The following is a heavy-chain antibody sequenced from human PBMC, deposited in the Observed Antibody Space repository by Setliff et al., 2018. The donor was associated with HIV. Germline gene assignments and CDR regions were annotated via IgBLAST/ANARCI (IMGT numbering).Heavy chain of an antibody. J-gene: IGHJ5*02. V-gene: IGHV3-23*01. D-gene: IGHD3-10*01. CDR3: AKDRRYYYGSGSYAAET. CDR1: GFTFSSYA. CDR2: ISGGADST. Sequence: GGSLRLSCAASGFTFSSYAMSWVRQAPGKGLEWVSVISGGADSTYYADSVRGRFTISRDNSKNTLFLQVNSLRAEDTAVYYCAKDRRYYYGSGSYAAETWGQGTLVTVSS.